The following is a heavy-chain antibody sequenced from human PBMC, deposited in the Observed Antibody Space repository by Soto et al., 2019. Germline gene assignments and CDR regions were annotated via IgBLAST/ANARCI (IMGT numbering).Heavy chain of an antibody. J-gene: IGHJ4*02. D-gene: IGHD3-22*01. CDR3: ARQIYDSDTGPNFQYYFDS. Sequence: SETLCLTCTVSDGSISSYDCSWIRQPPGKGLEWIVYIYGTGTTHYAPSLKNRVTMSLHTSKNQFSLTLSSVTAADTAMYYCARQIYDSDTGPNFQYYFDSCGQGTPVTVS. CDR2: IYGTGTT. V-gene: IGHV4-59*01. CDR1: DGSISSYD.